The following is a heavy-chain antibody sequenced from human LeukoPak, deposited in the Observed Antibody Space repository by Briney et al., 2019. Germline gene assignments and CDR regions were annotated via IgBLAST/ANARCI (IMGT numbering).Heavy chain of an antibody. CDR1: GYSFTGNY. D-gene: IGHD6-13*01. V-gene: IGHV1-2*02. CDR2: INPKSGAA. CDR3: ARGAEAETSPLDF. Sequence: ASVKVSCKASGYSFTGNYMHWVRQAPGQGLEWLGWINPKSGAADYAQEFRGRVTMTRDTSINTDYLEMKTVTSDDTAVYYCARGAEAETSPLDFWGQGTLVIVS. J-gene: IGHJ4*02.